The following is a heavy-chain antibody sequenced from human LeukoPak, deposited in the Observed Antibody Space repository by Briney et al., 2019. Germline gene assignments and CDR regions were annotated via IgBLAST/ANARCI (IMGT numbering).Heavy chain of an antibody. CDR2: ISGRGGST. CDR3: AKVPQYTTGWYFDY. CDR1: GFTVRTNY. J-gene: IGHJ4*02. Sequence: PGGSLRLSCAASGFTVRTNYMSWVRQAPGKGLDWVSAISGRGGSTYYADSVKGRFTISRDNSKNTLYLQMNSLRAEDTAVYYCAKVPQYTTGWYFDYWGQGALVTVSS. V-gene: IGHV3-23*01. D-gene: IGHD6-19*01.